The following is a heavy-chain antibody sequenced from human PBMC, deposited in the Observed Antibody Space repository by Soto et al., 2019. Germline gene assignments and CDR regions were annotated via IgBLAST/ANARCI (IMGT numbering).Heavy chain of an antibody. D-gene: IGHD6-19*01. CDR1: GDSVSSNTAA. Sequence: SQTLSLTCAISGDSVSSNTAAWNWIRSSPSRGLEWLGRTYYRSNWRHDYAVSVKSRITVNPDTSKNHFSLQLNSVTPDDTAVYYCARGVAGTGFDLWGQGTLVTVAS. CDR3: ARGVAGTGFDL. J-gene: IGHJ4*02. CDR2: TYYRSNWRH. V-gene: IGHV6-1*01.